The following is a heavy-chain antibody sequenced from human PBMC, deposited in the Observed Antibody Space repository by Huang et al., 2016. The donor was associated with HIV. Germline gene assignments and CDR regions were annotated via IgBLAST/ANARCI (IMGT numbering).Heavy chain of an antibody. CDR3: TREYTVAGAFDL. V-gene: IGHV3-30-3*01. D-gene: IGHD5-12*01. J-gene: IGHJ3*01. Sequence: QVQLVESGGGVVQPGRYLRLSCAASGFSFANYAMHWVRQAPGKRLEWVTFISNDGSSRYYADSVKGRFTISRDNFKNALYLQMNRLRGDDTAVYYGTREYTVAGAFDLWGQGTMVTVSS. CDR2: ISNDGSSR. CDR1: GFSFANYA.